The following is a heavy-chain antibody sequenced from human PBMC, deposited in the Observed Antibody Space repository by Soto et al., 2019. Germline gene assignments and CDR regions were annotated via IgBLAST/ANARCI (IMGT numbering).Heavy chain of an antibody. CDR1: GGSFSGYY. D-gene: IGHD6-13*01. Sequence: NPSETLSLTCAVYGGSFSGYYWSWIRQPPGKGLEWIGEINHSGSTNYNPSLKSRVTISVDTSKNQFSLKLSSVTAADTAVYYCARGLGRSWYFDYWGQGTLVTVSS. CDR3: ARGLGRSWYFDY. V-gene: IGHV4-34*01. CDR2: INHSGST. J-gene: IGHJ4*02.